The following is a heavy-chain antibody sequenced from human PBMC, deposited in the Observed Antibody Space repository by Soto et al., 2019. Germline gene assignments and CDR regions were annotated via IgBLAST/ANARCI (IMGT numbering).Heavy chain of an antibody. J-gene: IGHJ4*02. V-gene: IGHV4-31*03. D-gene: IGHD2-15*01. CDR2: RYYSEST. CDR3: ARTKFSGGSCYSLALDY. Sequence: SETLSLTCTVSGGSITTGGYYWSWIRQLPGKGLEWIGHRYYSESTYYNPSLKSRVSISLDTSKNQFSLKLSFVTAADTAMYYCARTKFSGGSCYSLALDYWGQGTPVTVSS. CDR1: GGSITTGGYY.